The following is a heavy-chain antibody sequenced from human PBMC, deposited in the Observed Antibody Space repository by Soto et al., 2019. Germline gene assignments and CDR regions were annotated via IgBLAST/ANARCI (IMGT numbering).Heavy chain of an antibody. Sequence: QVQLVQSGAEVKRPGASVKVSCEASGYTFTTYDINWVRQASGQGLEWMGCVNPSSGNTVYAQKFHGRVPMTRDPSISPAYMELSSLKSDDPAIYYCARASMYIWNDHWGQGTLVTVSS. J-gene: IGHJ5*02. CDR3: ARASMYIWNDH. CDR1: GYTFTTYD. V-gene: IGHV1-8*01. D-gene: IGHD1-20*01. CDR2: VNPSSGNT.